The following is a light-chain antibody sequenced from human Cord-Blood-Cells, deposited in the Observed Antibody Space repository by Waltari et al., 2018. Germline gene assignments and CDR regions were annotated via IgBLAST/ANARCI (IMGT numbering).Light chain of an antibody. V-gene: IGKV1-39*01. Sequence: DIQMTQTPSSLYASVGDRVTITCRASQSIGSSLTLYQQKPGKAPKLLIYAASSLQSGVPSRFSGSGSGTDFPLTISSLQPEDFATYYCQQSYSTPYSFGQGTKLEIK. CDR3: QQSYSTPYS. CDR2: AAS. CDR1: QSIGSS. J-gene: IGKJ2*03.